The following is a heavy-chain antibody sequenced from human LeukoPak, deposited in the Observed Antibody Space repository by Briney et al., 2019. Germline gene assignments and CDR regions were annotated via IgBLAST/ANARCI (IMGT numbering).Heavy chain of an antibody. CDR3: TRNTVAAAGDD. D-gene: IGHD6-13*01. Sequence: GGSLRPSCAAAGFTFSSFGMTWVRQAPGKGLEWVANIKPDGSEKSYVDSVKGRFTVSRDNAKSSLYLHMNSLRAEDTALYYCTRNTVAAAGDDWGQGTLVTVSS. V-gene: IGHV3-7*01. J-gene: IGHJ4*02. CDR2: IKPDGSEK. CDR1: GFTFSSFG.